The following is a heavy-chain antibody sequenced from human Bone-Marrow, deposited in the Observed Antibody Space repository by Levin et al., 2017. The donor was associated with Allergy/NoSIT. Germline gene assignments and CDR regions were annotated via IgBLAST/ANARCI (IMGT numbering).Heavy chain of an antibody. D-gene: IGHD2-15*01. CDR3: VRDGGLIDY. Sequence: SCGASGFTFSDYYMSWIRQAPGKGLEWVAHIGTGGVTIYYADSVRGRFTISRDDAKNSLYLQMNSLRDADTAVYYCVRDGGLIDYWGQGTLVTVSS. CDR1: GFTFSDYY. CDR2: IGTGGVTI. J-gene: IGHJ4*02. V-gene: IGHV3-11*01.